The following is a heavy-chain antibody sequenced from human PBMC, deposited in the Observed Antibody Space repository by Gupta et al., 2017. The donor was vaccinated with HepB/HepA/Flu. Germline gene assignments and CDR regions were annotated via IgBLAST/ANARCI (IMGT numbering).Heavy chain of an antibody. V-gene: IGHV1-18*01. CDR3: ARAGYCSSTSCYNWFDP. Sequence: GYTFTSYGISRVRQAPGQGLEWMGWISAYNGNTNYAQKLQGRVTMTTDTSTSTAYMELRSLRSDDTAVYYCARAGYCSSTSCYNWFDPWGQGTLVTVSS. CDR1: GYTFTSYG. CDR2: ISAYNGNT. D-gene: IGHD2-2*01. J-gene: IGHJ5*02.